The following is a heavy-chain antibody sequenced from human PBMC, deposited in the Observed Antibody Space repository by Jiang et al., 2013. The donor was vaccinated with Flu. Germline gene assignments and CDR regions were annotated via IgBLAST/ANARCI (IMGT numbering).Heavy chain of an antibody. CDR3: ARGMDGGKLDY. Sequence: SGAEVKKPGSSVKVSCKASGGTFSSYTISWVRQAPGQGLEWMGRIIPILGIANYAQKFQGRVTITADKSTSTAYMELSSLRSEDTAVYYCARGMDGGKLDYWGQGTLVTVSS. CDR2: IIPILGIA. J-gene: IGHJ4*02. CDR1: GGTFSSYT. D-gene: IGHD3-16*01. V-gene: IGHV1-69*04.